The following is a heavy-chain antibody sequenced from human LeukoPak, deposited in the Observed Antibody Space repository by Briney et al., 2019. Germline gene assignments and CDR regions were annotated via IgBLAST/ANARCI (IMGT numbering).Heavy chain of an antibody. D-gene: IGHD2-15*01. CDR1: GFTFSSYS. J-gene: IGHJ4*02. Sequence: GGSLRLSCAASGFTFSSYSMNWVRQAPGKGLEWVSSISSSSSYIYYADSVKGRFTISRDNAKNSLYLQMNSLRAEDTAVYYCARDKGYCSGGSCYSAGYFDYWGQGTLVTVSS. CDR3: ARDKGYCSGGSCYSAGYFDY. V-gene: IGHV3-21*01. CDR2: ISSSSSYI.